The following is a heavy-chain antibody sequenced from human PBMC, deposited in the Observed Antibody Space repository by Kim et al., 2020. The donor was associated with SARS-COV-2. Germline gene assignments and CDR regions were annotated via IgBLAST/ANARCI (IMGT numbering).Heavy chain of an antibody. V-gene: IGHV4-39*01. CDR1: GGSISSSSYY. CDR3: VRQGVDSSSWYQGRDSWLEP. CDR2: IYYSGST. J-gene: IGHJ5*02. Sequence: SETLSLTCTVSGGSISSSSYYWGWIRQPPGKGLEWIGSIYYSGSTYYNPSLKSRVTVSVDTSKNQFSLKLSSVTGADTAVYYCVRQGVDSSSWYQGRDSWLEPWGQGTLVTVP. D-gene: IGHD6-13*01.